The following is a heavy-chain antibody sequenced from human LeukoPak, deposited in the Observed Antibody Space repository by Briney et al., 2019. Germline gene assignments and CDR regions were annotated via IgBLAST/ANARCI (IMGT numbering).Heavy chain of an antibody. CDR1: GGTFSSYA. CDR3: ARDSEMATIRDAFDI. Sequence: ASVKVSCKAYGGTFSSYAISWVRQAPGQGLEWMGGIIPIFGTANYAQKFQGRVTITTDESTSTAYMELSSLRSEDTAVYYCARDSEMATIRDAFDIWGQGTMVTVSS. CDR2: IIPIFGTA. V-gene: IGHV1-69*05. J-gene: IGHJ3*02. D-gene: IGHD5-24*01.